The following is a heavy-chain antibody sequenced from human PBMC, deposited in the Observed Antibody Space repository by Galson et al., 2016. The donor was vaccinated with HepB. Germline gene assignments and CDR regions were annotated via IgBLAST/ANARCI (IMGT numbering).Heavy chain of an antibody. CDR2: ISSRSDTT. CDR1: GFTFSDYS. J-gene: IGHJ6*02. V-gene: IGHV3-48*02. D-gene: IGHD5-12*01. CDR3: ARARVWEVVPTYYYNGMDV. Sequence: SLRLSCAASGFTFSDYSMNWVRQAPGKGLEWVSYISSRSDTTYFADSVKGRFTISRDNAKSSLSLQMNSLRDEDTAVYYCARARVWEVVPTYYYNGMDVWGQGTTVTVSS.